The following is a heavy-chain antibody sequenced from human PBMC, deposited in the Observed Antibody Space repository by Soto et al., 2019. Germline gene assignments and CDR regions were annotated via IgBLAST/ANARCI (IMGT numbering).Heavy chain of an antibody. CDR2: IIPIFGTA. D-gene: IGHD4-17*01. V-gene: IGHV1-69*01. CDR3: ARAVGLRSSTHYYYYGMDV. J-gene: IGHJ6*02. CDR1: GGTFSSYA. Sequence: QVQLVQSGAEVKKPGSSVKVSCKASGGTFSSYAISWVRQAPGQGLEWMGGIIPIFGTANYAQKFQGSVTITADESTSTAYMELSSLRSEDTAVYYCARAVGLRSSTHYYYYGMDVWGQGTTVTVSS.